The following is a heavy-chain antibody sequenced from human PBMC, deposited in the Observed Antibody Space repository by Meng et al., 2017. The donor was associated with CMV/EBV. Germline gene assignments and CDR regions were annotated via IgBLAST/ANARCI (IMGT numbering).Heavy chain of an antibody. CDR3: ARETTGSAYGDYDDAFDI. J-gene: IGHJ3*02. V-gene: IGHV6-1*01. CDR1: GDSVSSNSAA. CDR2: TYYRSKWYN. Sequence: SETLSLTCAISGDSVSSNSAAWNWIRQSPSRGLEWLGRTYYRSKWYNDYAVSVKSRITINPDTSKNQFSLQLNSVTPEDTAVYYCARETTGSAYGDYDDAFDIWGQGTMVTV. D-gene: IGHD4-17*01.